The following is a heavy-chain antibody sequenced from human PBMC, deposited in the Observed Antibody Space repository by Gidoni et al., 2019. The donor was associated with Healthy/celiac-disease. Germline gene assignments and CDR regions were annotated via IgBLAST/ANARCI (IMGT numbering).Heavy chain of an antibody. CDR3: ARYFVESVAGIWWFDP. V-gene: IGHV4-34*01. CDR2: INHSGST. J-gene: IGHJ5*02. CDR1: GGSFSGYY. D-gene: IGHD6-19*01. Sequence: QVQLQQWGAGLLKPSETLSLTCAVYGGSFSGYYWSWIRQPPGKGLEWIGEINHSGSTNYNPSLKSRVTISVDMSKNQFSLKLSSVTAADTAVYYCARYFVESVAGIWWFDPWGQGTLVTVSS.